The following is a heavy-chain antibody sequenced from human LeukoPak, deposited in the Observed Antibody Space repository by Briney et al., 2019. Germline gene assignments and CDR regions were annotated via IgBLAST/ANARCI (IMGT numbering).Heavy chain of an antibody. J-gene: IGHJ5*02. CDR1: GGSFSGFY. D-gene: IGHD3-10*01. CDR3: ARDELLWFGELKGFDP. CDR2: INHSGST. Sequence: SETLSLTCAVYGGSFSGFYWSWIRQPPGKGLEWIGEINHSGSTNYNPSLKSRVTISVDTSKNQFSLKLSSVTAADTAVYYCARDELLWFGELKGFDPWGQGTLVTVSS. V-gene: IGHV4-34*01.